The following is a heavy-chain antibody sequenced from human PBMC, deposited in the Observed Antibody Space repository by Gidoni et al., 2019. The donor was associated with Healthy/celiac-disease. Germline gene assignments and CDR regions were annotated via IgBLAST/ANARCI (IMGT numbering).Heavy chain of an antibody. D-gene: IGHD6-13*01. Sequence: QVQLQEAGPGLVKPSETLSLTGTGPGGSIRRYYWSWIRQPPGKGLEWIGYIYYSGSTNYNPSLKSRVTISVDTSKNQFSLKLSSVTAADTAVYYCSRDLVIAAAEWDYYYGMDVWGQGTTVTVSS. CDR2: IYYSGST. CDR1: GGSIRRYY. J-gene: IGHJ6*02. V-gene: IGHV4-59*01. CDR3: SRDLVIAAAEWDYYYGMDV.